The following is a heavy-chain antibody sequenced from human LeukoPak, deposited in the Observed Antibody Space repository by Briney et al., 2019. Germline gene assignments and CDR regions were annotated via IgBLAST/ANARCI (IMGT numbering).Heavy chain of an antibody. V-gene: IGHV4-34*01. Sequence: SETLSLTCAVYGGSFSGYYWSWIRQPPGKGLEWIGEINHSGSTNYNPSLKSRVTISVDTSKNQFSLKLSSVTAADTAVYYCARRHVNYYDSSGYHYWGQGTLVTVSS. D-gene: IGHD3-22*01. J-gene: IGHJ4*02. CDR1: GGSFSGYY. CDR3: ARRHVNYYDSSGYHY. CDR2: INHSGST.